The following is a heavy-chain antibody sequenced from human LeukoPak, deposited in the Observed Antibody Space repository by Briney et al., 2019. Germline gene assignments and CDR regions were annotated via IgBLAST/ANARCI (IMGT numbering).Heavy chain of an antibody. D-gene: IGHD3-10*01. CDR3: ARGAGYYGSGSPPGYYYYGMDV. J-gene: IGHJ6*02. CDR1: GGSISSSSHY. Sequence: SETLSLTCTVSGGSISSSSHYWGWIRQPPGKGLEWIGSIYYSGITYYNPSLRSRVTISVDTSKNQFSLKLSSVTAADTAVYYCARGAGYYGSGSPPGYYYYGMDVWGQGTTVTVSS. V-gene: IGHV4-39*01. CDR2: IYYSGIT.